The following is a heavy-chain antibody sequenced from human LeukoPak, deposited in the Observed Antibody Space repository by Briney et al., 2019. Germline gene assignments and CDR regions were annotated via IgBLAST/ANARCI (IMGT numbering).Heavy chain of an antibody. Sequence: GGSLRFSCSVSGFTFSTYVMHWVRQAPGKGLEYVSAISSNGDNTYYADSVKGRFTISRDNSKNTLYLQMSSLRADDTAVYYCVRGTGYWGQGTLVTVSS. V-gene: IGHV3-64D*06. CDR2: ISSNGDNT. CDR1: GFTFSTYV. J-gene: IGHJ4*02. CDR3: VRGTGY.